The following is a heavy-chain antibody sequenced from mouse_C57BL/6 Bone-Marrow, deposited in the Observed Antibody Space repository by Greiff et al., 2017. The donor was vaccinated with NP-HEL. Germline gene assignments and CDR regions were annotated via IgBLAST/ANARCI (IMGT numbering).Heavy chain of an antibody. J-gene: IGHJ2*01. V-gene: IGHV5-4*03. CDR2: ISDAGSYT. CDR3: ARVPLNWDYFDY. CDR1: GFTFSSYA. D-gene: IGHD4-1*01. Sequence: EVKLVESGGGLVKPGGSLKLSCAASGFTFSSYAMSWVRQTPEKRLEWIATISDAGSYTYYPDNVKDRFTISRDNAKNTPYLQLSHLKSEDTALSYCARVPLNWDYFDYWGQGTTLTVSS.